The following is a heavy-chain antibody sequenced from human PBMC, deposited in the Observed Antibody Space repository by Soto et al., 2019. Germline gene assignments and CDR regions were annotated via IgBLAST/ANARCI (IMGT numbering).Heavy chain of an antibody. D-gene: IGHD4-17*01. J-gene: IGHJ6*02. CDR3: ARDNTVTCHTQGFRYYYGMDV. CDR1: GGSISSGGYY. V-gene: IGHV4-31*03. Sequence: TSETLSLTCTVSGGSISSGGYYWSWIRQHPGKGLEWIGYIYYSGSTYYNPSLKSRVTISVDTSKNQFSLKLSSVTAADTAVYYCARDNTVTCHTQGFRYYYGMDVWGQGTTVTVSS. CDR2: IYYSGST.